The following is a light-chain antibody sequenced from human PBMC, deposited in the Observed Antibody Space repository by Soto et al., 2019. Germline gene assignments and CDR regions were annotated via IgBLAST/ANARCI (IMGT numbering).Light chain of an antibody. Sequence: QSVLTQPASVSGSPGQSITISCTGTSSDIGGYKYVSWYQQYPGKAPKLMIYEVNNRPSGISHRFSGSKSGNTASLTISGLQAEDEAYYHCTSYTSSSTLFGGGTQLTVL. V-gene: IGLV2-14*01. J-gene: IGLJ2*01. CDR2: EVN. CDR1: SSDIGGYKY. CDR3: TSYTSSSTL.